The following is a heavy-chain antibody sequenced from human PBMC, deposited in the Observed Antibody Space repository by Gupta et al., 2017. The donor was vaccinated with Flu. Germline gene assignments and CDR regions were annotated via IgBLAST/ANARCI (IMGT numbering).Heavy chain of an antibody. CDR3: ARDHSGHNWFDP. D-gene: IGHD5-12*01. J-gene: IGHJ5*02. CDR2: IWYDGNNK. CDR1: GFTFGAYA. Sequence: QVQLVESGGGVVQPGGSLRLSCAASGFTFGAYAMHWVRQAPGKGLAWVSIIWYDGNNKYYADSVKGRFTVSRDNSRNTLSLQMHSLGVEDTGVYYCARDHSGHNWFDPWGQGTLVTVSS. V-gene: IGHV3-33*01.